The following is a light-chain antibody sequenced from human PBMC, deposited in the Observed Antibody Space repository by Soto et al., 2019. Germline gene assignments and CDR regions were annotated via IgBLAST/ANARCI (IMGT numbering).Light chain of an antibody. V-gene: IGLV2-14*01. CDR1: SSDVGGYNY. Sequence: QSVRTQPASVSGSLGHSITISCTGTSSDVGGYNYVSWYQQHPGKAPKLMIYEVSNRPSGVSNRFSGSKSGNMASLTISGLQAEDEADYYCSSYTSSSTLGVFGTGTKVTVL. CDR3: SSYTSSSTLGV. J-gene: IGLJ1*01. CDR2: EVS.